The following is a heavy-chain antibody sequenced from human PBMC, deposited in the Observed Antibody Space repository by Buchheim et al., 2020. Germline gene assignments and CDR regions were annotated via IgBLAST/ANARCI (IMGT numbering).Heavy chain of an antibody. V-gene: IGHV4-4*02. CDR2: IDNSGST. CDR3: ARAATNNDILTGYHVIYGMDV. J-gene: IGHJ6*02. CDR1: GGSISSSNW. Sequence: QVQLQESGPGLVKPSGTLSLTCAVSGGSISSSNWWSWVRQPPGKGLEWIGEIDNSGSTNYNPSLKSQVTISVDKVNNQFHLKLSSVTAAYTAVYYCARAATNNDILTGYHVIYGMDVWGQGTT. D-gene: IGHD3-9*01.